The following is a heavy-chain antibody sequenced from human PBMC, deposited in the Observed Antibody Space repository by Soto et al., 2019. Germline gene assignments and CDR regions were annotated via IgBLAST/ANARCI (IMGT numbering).Heavy chain of an antibody. V-gene: IGHV4-59*01. CDR2: IYYSGST. CDR1: GGSISSYY. D-gene: IGHD6-19*01. Sequence: PSETLSLTCTVSGGSISSYYWSWIRQPPGKGLEWIGHIYYSGSTNYNPSLKSRVTISVDTSKNQFSLKLSSVTAADTAVYYCARDVYSSGWYAPGVYYGMDVWGQGTTVTVSS. J-gene: IGHJ6*02. CDR3: ARDVYSSGWYAPGVYYGMDV.